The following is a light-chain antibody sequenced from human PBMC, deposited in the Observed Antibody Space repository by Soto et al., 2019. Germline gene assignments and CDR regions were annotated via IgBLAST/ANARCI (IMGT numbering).Light chain of an antibody. CDR3: SSYTSSSTYV. CDR1: SSDVGGYNY. J-gene: IGLJ1*01. Sequence: QSALTQPASVSGSPGQSITISCTGTSSDVGGYNYVSWFQQHPSKAPKLMIYDVRNRPSGVSDRFSGSKSGNTASLTISGLQAEDEAEYYCSSYTSSSTYVFGTGTKLTVL. V-gene: IGLV2-14*01. CDR2: DVR.